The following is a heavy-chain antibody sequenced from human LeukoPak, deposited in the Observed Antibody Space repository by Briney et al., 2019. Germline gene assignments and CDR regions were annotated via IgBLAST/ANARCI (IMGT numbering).Heavy chain of an antibody. CDR1: GFTVSSNY. D-gene: IGHD3-10*01. CDR3: AINYYGSGSYYHY. CDR2: IYSGGTT. J-gene: IGHJ4*02. V-gene: IGHV3-53*01. Sequence: GGSLRLSCAASGFTVSSNYMSWVRQAPGKGLEWVPVIYSGGTTSYADSVKGRSTISRDNSKNMLYLQMNSLRAEDTAVYYCAINYYGSGSYYHYWGQGTLVTVSS.